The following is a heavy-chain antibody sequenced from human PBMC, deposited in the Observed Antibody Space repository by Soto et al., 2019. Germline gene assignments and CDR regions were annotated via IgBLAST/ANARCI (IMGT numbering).Heavy chain of an antibody. Sequence: PSETLSLTCTVSGGSISSYYWSWIRQPPGKGLEWIGYIYYSGSTNYNPSLKSRVTISVDTSKNQFSLKLSSVTAADTAVYYCARSWHNDYGENWFDPWGQGTLVTVSS. D-gene: IGHD4-17*01. CDR1: GGSISSYY. V-gene: IGHV4-59*08. CDR3: ARSWHNDYGENWFDP. CDR2: IYYSGST. J-gene: IGHJ5*02.